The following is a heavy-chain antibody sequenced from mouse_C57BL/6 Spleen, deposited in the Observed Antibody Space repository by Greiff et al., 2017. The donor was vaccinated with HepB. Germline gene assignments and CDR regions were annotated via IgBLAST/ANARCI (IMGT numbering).Heavy chain of an antibody. CDR3: ARGEARTYFDY. Sequence: EVQLQQSGPELVKPGASVKISCKASGYSFTGYYMHWVKQSPEKSLEWIGEINPSTGSTTYTQKFKAKATLTVDKSSSTAYMHLKSLTSEDTAVYYCARGEARTYFDYWGQGTTLTVSS. V-gene: IGHV1-42*01. D-gene: IGHD3-1*01. J-gene: IGHJ2*01. CDR1: GYSFTGYY. CDR2: INPSTGST.